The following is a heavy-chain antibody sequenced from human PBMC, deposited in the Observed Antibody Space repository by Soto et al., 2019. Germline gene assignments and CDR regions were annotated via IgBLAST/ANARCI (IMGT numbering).Heavy chain of an antibody. CDR2: SNPNSGGT. Sequence: QVQLVQSGAEVKKPGASVKVSCKASGYTFTGYYMRWVRQAPVQGLEWMGWSNPNSGGTNYAQKFQGRVTMTRDTSISTAYMELSRLRSDDTAVYYCARDGDSRSWYEVDYWGQGTLVTVSS. D-gene: IGHD6-13*01. CDR3: ARDGDSRSWYEVDY. CDR1: GYTFTGYY. J-gene: IGHJ4*02. V-gene: IGHV1-2*02.